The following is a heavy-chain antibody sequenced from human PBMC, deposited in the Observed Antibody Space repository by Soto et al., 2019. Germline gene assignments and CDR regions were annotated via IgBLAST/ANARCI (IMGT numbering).Heavy chain of an antibody. J-gene: IGHJ4*02. CDR2: IWNDGSHA. Sequence: SLRLSCEGSGFPFSSYGIQWVRQAPGKGLEWLGLIWNDGSHAYYADSVKGRFTISRDNSKNTVFLQVSNLRAEDTAVYFCARDQTDSGGYSDSWGQGTLVTVSS. CDR3: ARDQTDSGGYSDS. CDR1: GFPFSSYG. V-gene: IGHV3-33*01. D-gene: IGHD2-15*01.